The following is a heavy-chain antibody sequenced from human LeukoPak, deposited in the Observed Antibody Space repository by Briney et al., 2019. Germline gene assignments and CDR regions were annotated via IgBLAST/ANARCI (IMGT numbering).Heavy chain of an antibody. CDR1: GYTFTSYY. Sequence: ASVKVSCKASGYTFTSYYMHWVRQAPGQGLEWMGIINPSGGSTSYAQKFQGRVTMTRDTSTSTVYMELSSLRSEDTAVYYCASTFMGYCSGGSCYPDRYYYYGMDVWGQGTTVTASS. D-gene: IGHD2-15*01. J-gene: IGHJ6*02. CDR3: ASTFMGYCSGGSCYPDRYYYYGMDV. CDR2: INPSGGST. V-gene: IGHV1-46*01.